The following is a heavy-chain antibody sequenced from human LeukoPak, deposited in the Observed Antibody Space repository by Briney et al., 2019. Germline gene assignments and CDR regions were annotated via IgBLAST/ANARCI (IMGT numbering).Heavy chain of an antibody. D-gene: IGHD2-2*01. V-gene: IGHV6-1*01. Sequence: SQTLSLTCAISGDSVSSNTAAWNWIRQSPSRGLEWLGRTYYRSKWYNDYAVSVRGRITVNPDTSKNQFSLHLNSVTPEDTAVYYCARRLTQYDCFDPWGQGILVTVSS. CDR3: ARRLTQYDCFDP. J-gene: IGHJ5*02. CDR2: TYYRSKWYN. CDR1: GDSVSSNTAA.